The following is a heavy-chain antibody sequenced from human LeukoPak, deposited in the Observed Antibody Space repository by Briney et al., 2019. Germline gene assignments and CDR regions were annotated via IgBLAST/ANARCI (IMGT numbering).Heavy chain of an antibody. CDR3: AKGGSSGWYDGEWFDP. J-gene: IGHJ5*02. CDR1: GFTFSSYA. CDR2: ISGSGGST. V-gene: IGHV3-23*01. D-gene: IGHD6-19*01. Sequence: GGSLRLSCAASGFTFSSYAMSWVRQAPGKGLEWVSAISGSGGSTYYAHSVKGRFTISRHNSKNTLYLQMNSLRAEDTAVYYCAKGGSSGWYDGEWFDPWGQGTLVTGSS.